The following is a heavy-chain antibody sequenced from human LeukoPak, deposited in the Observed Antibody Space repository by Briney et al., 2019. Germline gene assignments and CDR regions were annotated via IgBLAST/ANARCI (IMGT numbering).Heavy chain of an antibody. CDR1: GYTFTSYD. CDR3: ASSAWRTDAFDI. CDR2: MNPNSGNT. V-gene: IGHV1-8*03. D-gene: IGHD3-10*01. Sequence: ASVKVSCKASGYTFTSYDINWVRQATGQGLEWMGWMNPNSGNTGYAQKFQGRVTITRNTPISTAYMELSSLRSEDTAVYYCASSAWRTDAFDIWGQGTMVTVYS. J-gene: IGHJ3*02.